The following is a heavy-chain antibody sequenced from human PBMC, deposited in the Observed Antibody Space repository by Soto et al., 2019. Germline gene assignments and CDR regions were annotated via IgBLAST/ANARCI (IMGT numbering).Heavy chain of an antibody. CDR1: GGSISSYY. CDR3: PRQDSGYDNYYYYGMDV. J-gene: IGHJ6*02. CDR2: LYYSGST. D-gene: IGHD5-12*01. Sequence: QVQLQESGPGLVKPSETLSLTCTVSGGSISSYYWSWIRQPPGKGLEWIGYLYYSGSTNYNPSLKSRFTISVDTSKNQFSLKLSSVPAADTAVYYCPRQDSGYDNYYYYGMDVWGQGTTVTVSS. V-gene: IGHV4-59*08.